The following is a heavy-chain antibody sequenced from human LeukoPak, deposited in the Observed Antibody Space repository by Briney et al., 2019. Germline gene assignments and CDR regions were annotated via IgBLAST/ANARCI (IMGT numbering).Heavy chain of an antibody. CDR1: GGSISSGSYY. J-gene: IGHJ4*02. Sequence: PSETLSLTCTASGGSISSGSYYWSWIRQPAGKGLEWIGRIYTSGSTNYNPSLKSRVTISVDTSKNQFSLKLSSVTAADTAVYYCARGDLAAAGYFDYWGQGTLVTVSS. D-gene: IGHD6-13*01. CDR3: ARGDLAAAGYFDY. V-gene: IGHV4-61*02. CDR2: IYTSGST.